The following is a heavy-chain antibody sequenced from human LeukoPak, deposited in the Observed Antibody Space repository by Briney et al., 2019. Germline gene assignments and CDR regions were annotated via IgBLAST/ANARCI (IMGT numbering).Heavy chain of an antibody. CDR2: IYHSGST. V-gene: IGHV4-38-2*02. CDR1: GYSISSGYY. Sequence: SETLSLTCTVSGYSISSGYYWGWIRQPPGKGLEWIGSIYHSGSTYYNPSLKSRVTISVDTSKNQFSLKLSSVTAADTAVYYCAIRGALEWLSDYFDYWGQGTLVTVSS. CDR3: AIRGALEWLSDYFDY. D-gene: IGHD3-3*01. J-gene: IGHJ4*02.